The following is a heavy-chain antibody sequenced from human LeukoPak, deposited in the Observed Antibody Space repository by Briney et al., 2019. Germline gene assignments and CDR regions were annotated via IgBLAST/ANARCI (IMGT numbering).Heavy chain of an antibody. CDR2: ISSSSSYI. D-gene: IGHD3-9*01. J-gene: IGHJ4*02. CDR3: ARDRTLYDILTGYPYYFDY. Sequence: AGGSLRPSCAASGFTFSSYSMNWVRQAPGKGLEWVSSISSSSSYIYYADSVKGRFTISRDNAKNSLYLQMNSLRAEDTAVYYCARDRTLYDILTGYPYYFDYWGQGTLVTVSS. V-gene: IGHV3-21*01. CDR1: GFTFSSYS.